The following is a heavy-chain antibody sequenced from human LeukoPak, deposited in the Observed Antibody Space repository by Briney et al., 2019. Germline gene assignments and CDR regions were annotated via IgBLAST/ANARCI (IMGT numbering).Heavy chain of an antibody. V-gene: IGHV3-48*01. D-gene: IGHD6-6*01. Sequence: GGSLRLSCAASGFTFSSYAMHWVRQASGKGLEWVSYISSSSAAIYYADSVKGRFTISRDNAKSSLYLQMNSLRAEDTALYYCAREYSSSSGRAFDIWGQGTMVTVSS. CDR1: GFTFSSYA. J-gene: IGHJ3*02. CDR3: AREYSSSSGRAFDI. CDR2: ISSSSAAI.